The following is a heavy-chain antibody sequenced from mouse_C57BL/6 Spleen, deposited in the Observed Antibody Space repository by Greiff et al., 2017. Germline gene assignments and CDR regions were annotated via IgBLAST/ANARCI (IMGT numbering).Heavy chain of an antibody. D-gene: IGHD1-1*01. Sequence: EVQLLESGGGLVQPGGSLSLSCAASGFTFTDYYMSWVRQPPGKALEWLGFIRNKANGYTTEYSVSVKGRITISRDNSQSILNLQMNALRAEDSATYYCARLNYCGSSAFDCWGKGTTLTVSS. CDR1: GFTFTDYY. CDR2: IRNKANGYTT. CDR3: ARLNYCGSSAFDC. V-gene: IGHV7-3*01. J-gene: IGHJ2*01.